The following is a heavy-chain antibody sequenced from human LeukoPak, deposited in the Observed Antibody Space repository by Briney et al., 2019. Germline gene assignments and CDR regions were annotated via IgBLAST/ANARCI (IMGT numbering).Heavy chain of an antibody. CDR3: AKGVQKYSSSWYDY. CDR1: GFTFSSYA. D-gene: IGHD6-13*01. CDR2: ISGSGGST. J-gene: IGHJ4*02. Sequence: HPGGSLRLSCAASGFTFSSYAMSWVRQAPGKGLEWVSAISGSGGSTYYADSVKGRFTISRDNSKNTLYLQMNSLRAEDTAVYYCAKGVQKYSSSWYDYWGQGTLVTVSS. V-gene: IGHV3-23*01.